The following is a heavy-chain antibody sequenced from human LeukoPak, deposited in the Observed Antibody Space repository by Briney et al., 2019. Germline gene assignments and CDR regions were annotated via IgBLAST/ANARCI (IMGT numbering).Heavy chain of an antibody. V-gene: IGHV4-30-4*08. D-gene: IGHD3-22*01. CDR1: GGSISSGHYY. CDR3: ARKFKVSSGYYILSSFYY. J-gene: IGHJ4*02. Sequence: PSETLSLTCTVSGGSISSGHYYWRWIRQPPGKGLQWIGYIYYSGSTYYNPSLKSRVTISVDTSKNQFSLKLSSVTAADTAVYYCARKFKVSSGYYILSSFYYWGQGTLVTVSS. CDR2: IYYSGST.